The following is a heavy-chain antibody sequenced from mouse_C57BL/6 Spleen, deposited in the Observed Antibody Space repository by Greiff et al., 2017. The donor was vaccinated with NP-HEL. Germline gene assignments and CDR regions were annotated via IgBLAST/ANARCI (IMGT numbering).Heavy chain of an antibody. CDR1: GYTFTSYW. CDR2: IDPSDSDT. Sequence: QVQLQQPGAELVRPGSSVKLSCKASGYTFTSYWMHWVKQRPIQGLEWIGNIDPSDSDTHYNQKFKDKATLTVDKSSSTAYMQLSSLTSEDSAVYYCARAGVDSNCGDDYWGQGASVTVSS. D-gene: IGHD2-5*01. J-gene: IGHJ4*01. CDR3: ARAGVDSNCGDDY. V-gene: IGHV1-52*01.